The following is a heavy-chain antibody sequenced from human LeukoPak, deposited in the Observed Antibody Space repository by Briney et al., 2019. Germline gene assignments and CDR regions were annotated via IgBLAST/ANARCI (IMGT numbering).Heavy chain of an antibody. CDR3: ARLGLVWFGELTAFDY. J-gene: IGHJ4*02. CDR1: GFTFSNYW. CDR2: IKQDGSEK. Sequence: GGSLTLSCAASGFTFSNYWMSWVRQAPGKGLEWVANIKQDGSEKYYVDSLKGRFTILRDNAKNSLYLQMNSLRAEDTAVYYCARLGLVWFGELTAFDYWGQGTLVTVSS. V-gene: IGHV3-7*01. D-gene: IGHD3-10*01.